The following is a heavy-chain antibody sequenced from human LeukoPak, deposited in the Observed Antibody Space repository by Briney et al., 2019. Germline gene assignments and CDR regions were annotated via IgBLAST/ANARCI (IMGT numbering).Heavy chain of an antibody. CDR2: IYYSGST. J-gene: IGHJ4*02. V-gene: IGHV4-39*01. Sequence: SETLPLTCTVSGGSISSSSYYWGWIRQPPGKGLEWIGSIYYSGSTYYNPSLKSRVTISVDTSKNQFSLKLSSVTAADTAVYYCAGRLYFDYWGQGTLVTVSS. CDR1: GGSISSSSYY. CDR3: AGRLYFDY. D-gene: IGHD4-11*01.